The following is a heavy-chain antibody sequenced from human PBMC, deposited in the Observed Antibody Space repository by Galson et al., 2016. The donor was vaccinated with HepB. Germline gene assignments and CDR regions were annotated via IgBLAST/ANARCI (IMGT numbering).Heavy chain of an antibody. CDR1: GGSISSSSYY. J-gene: IGHJ4*02. D-gene: IGHD4-17*01. Sequence: LSLTCTVSGGSISSSSYYWGWIRQPPGKGLEWIGSIYYSGSTYYNPSLKGRVTISVDTSKNQFSLKLSSVTAADTAVYYCARSTVTTFYYWGQGTLVTVSS. CDR2: IYYSGST. CDR3: ARSTVTTFYY. V-gene: IGHV4-39*01.